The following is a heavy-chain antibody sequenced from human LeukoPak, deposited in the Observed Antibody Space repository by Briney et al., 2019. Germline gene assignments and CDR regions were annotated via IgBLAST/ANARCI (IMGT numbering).Heavy chain of an antibody. CDR1: GGSFSGYY. V-gene: IGHV4-59*01. CDR2: IYYSGST. D-gene: IGHD3-3*01. Sequence: KSSETLSLTSAVYGGSFSGYYWNWIRQPPGKGLEWIGYIYYSGSTNYNPSLKSRVTISVDTSKNQFSLKLSSVTAADTAVYYCARGVKLYDFWSGYPAHPHFDYWGQGTLVTVSS. J-gene: IGHJ4*02. CDR3: ARGVKLYDFWSGYPAHPHFDY.